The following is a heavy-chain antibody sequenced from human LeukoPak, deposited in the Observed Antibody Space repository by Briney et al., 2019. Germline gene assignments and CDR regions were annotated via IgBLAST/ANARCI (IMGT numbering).Heavy chain of an antibody. V-gene: IGHV1-24*01. D-gene: IGHD6-19*01. J-gene: IGHJ4*02. CDR3: ATAVAGTVNHQTFNY. CDR1: GYTLTELS. CDR2: FDPEDGET. Sequence: ASVKVSCKVSGYTLTELSMHWVRQAPGKGLEWMGGFDPEDGETIYAQKFRGRVTMTEDTSTDTAYMELSSLRSEDTAVYYCATAVAGTVNHQTFNYWGQGTLVTVSS.